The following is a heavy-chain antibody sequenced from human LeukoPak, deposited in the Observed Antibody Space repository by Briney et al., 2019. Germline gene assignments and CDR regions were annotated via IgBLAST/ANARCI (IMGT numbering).Heavy chain of an antibody. CDR2: VSHSGAT. CDR3: ARSMVTTDRNFDH. J-gene: IGHJ4*01. Sequence: SETLSLTCTVSGGSITSSPYHWAWIRQPPGRGPEWIGTVSHSGATQYNPSLTSRVTVSLDTSKNQFSLSLNSVTAADTAVFYCARSMVTTDRNFDHWGQGTLVTVSS. CDR1: GGSITSSPYH. V-gene: IGHV4-39*07. D-gene: IGHD2-21*02.